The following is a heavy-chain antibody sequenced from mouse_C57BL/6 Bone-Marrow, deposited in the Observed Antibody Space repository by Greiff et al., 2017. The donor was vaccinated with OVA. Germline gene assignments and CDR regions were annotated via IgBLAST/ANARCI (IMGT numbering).Heavy chain of an antibody. J-gene: IGHJ1*03. CDR3: ARGGFYYSNYVGWYFDV. V-gene: IGHV1-64*01. Sequence: QVQLQQPGAELVKPGDSVKLSCKTSGYTFTSYWMHWVKQRPGQGLEWIGMIHPNSGSTNYNEKFKSTATLTVDKSSSKAYMQLCSLTSEDSAVYYCARGGFYYSNYVGWYFDVWGTGTTVTVSS. CDR1: GYTFTSYW. D-gene: IGHD2-5*01. CDR2: IHPNSGST.